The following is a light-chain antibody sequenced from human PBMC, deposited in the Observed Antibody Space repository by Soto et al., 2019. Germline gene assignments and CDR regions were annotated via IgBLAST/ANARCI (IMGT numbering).Light chain of an antibody. CDR2: GAS. J-gene: IGKJ4*01. Sequence: EIVLTQSPGTLSLSPGERATLSCRASQSVSSSYLAWYQQKPGQAPRLLIYGASSRATGIPDRFSGSGSGTAFTLTITSLEPEDFATYYFQQYGSSPPLTFGRRTKVEIK. CDR1: QSVSSSY. V-gene: IGKV3-20*01. CDR3: QQYGSSPPLT.